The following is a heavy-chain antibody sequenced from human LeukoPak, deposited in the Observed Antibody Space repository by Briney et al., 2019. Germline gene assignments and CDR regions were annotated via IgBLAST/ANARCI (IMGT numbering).Heavy chain of an antibody. CDR3: ARDGNSYGYPLYYFDY. D-gene: IGHD5-18*01. Sequence: ASVKVSFKASGYTFTSYYMHWVRQAPGQGLEWMGIINPSGGSTSYAQKFQGRVTMTRDTSTSTVYMELSSLRSEDTAVYYCARDGNSYGYPLYYFDYWGQGTLVTVSS. V-gene: IGHV1-46*01. CDR1: GYTFTSYY. CDR2: INPSGGST. J-gene: IGHJ4*02.